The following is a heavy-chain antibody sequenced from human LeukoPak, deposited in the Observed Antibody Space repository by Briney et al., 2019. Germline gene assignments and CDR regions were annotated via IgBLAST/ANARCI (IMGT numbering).Heavy chain of an antibody. J-gene: IGHJ4*02. Sequence: ASVKVSCKASGYTFTGYYMHWVRQAPGQGLEWMGWINPNSGGTNYAQKFQGRVTMTRDTSISTAYMELSRLRSDDTAVYYCARTRLSKYSSGWYSNDYWGQGTLVTVSS. CDR3: ARTRLSKYSSGWYSNDY. CDR2: INPNSGGT. V-gene: IGHV1-2*02. D-gene: IGHD6-19*01. CDR1: GYTFTGYY.